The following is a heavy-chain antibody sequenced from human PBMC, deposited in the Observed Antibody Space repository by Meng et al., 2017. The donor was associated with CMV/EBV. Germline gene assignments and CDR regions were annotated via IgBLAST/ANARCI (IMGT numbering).Heavy chain of an antibody. Sequence: ASVKVSCKASGYTFTSYGISWVRQAPGHGLEWMGWISAYNGNTNYAQKLQGRVTMTTDTSTSTAYMELRSLRSDDTAVYYCARDLQLNLRFLEWLPLGGNYYYGMDVWGQGTTVTVSS. CDR2: ISAYNGNT. J-gene: IGHJ6*02. D-gene: IGHD3-3*01. V-gene: IGHV1-18*01. CDR1: GYTFTSYG. CDR3: ARDLQLNLRFLEWLPLGGNYYYGMDV.